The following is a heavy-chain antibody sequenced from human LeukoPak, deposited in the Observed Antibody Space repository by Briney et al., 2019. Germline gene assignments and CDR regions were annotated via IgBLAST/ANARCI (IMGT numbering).Heavy chain of an antibody. J-gene: IGHJ4*02. Sequence: SGGSLRLSCAASGFTVSDYYMSWIRQAPGKGLEWVSYISSSGDTIYYADSVKGRFTISRDNAKNSLYLQMNSLRAEDTAVYYCARDEGSSSSWYDYWGQGTLVTVSS. V-gene: IGHV3-11*04. CDR2: ISSSGDTI. CDR3: ARDEGSSSSWYDY. D-gene: IGHD6-13*01. CDR1: GFTVSDYY.